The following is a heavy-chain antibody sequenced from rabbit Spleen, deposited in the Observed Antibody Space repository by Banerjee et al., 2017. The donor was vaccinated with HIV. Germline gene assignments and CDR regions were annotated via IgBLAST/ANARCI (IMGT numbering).Heavy chain of an antibody. Sequence: QQLEESGGGLVKPGGSLTLSCKASGFDFSTYSMSWVRQAPGKGLEWIGYIDPVFGTTHYATWVNGRFTISSHNAQNTLYLQLNSLTAADTATYFCVRDQAHMLDLWGPGTLVTVS. J-gene: IGHJ6*01. D-gene: IGHD1-1*01. CDR1: GFDFSTYS. CDR3: VRDQAHMLDL. V-gene: IGHV1S7*01. CDR2: IDPVFGTT.